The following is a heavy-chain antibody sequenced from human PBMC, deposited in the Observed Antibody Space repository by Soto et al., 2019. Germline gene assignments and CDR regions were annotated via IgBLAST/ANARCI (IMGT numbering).Heavy chain of an antibody. D-gene: IGHD6-13*01. Sequence: SQTLSLTCAISGDSVSSNSAAWNWVRQSPSRGLEWLGRTYYRSKWYNDYAVSVKSRITINPDTSKNQFSLQLNSVTPEDTAVYYCARDHADSSSWYNWFDPWGQGTLVTVSS. CDR2: TYYRSKWYN. J-gene: IGHJ5*02. V-gene: IGHV6-1*01. CDR3: ARDHADSSSWYNWFDP. CDR1: GDSVSSNSAA.